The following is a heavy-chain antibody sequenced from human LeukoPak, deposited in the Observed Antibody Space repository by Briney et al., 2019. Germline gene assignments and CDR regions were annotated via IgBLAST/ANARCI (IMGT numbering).Heavy chain of an antibody. CDR2: IYYSGST. CDR3: ARTKYGDYLDY. J-gene: IGHJ4*02. D-gene: IGHD4-17*01. Sequence: SETLSLTCTVSGGSISSYYWSWIRQPPGKGLEWIGYIYYSGSTNYNPSLKSRVTISVDTSKNQFSLQLISVTAADTAVYYCARTKYGDYLDYWGQGTLVTVSS. CDR1: GGSISSYY. V-gene: IGHV4-59*01.